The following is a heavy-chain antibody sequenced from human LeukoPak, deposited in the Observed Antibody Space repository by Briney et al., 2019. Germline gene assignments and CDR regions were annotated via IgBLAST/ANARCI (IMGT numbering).Heavy chain of an antibody. J-gene: IGHJ4*02. CDR1: GFTFSSYA. D-gene: IGHD1-26*01. V-gene: IGHV3-7*01. CDR3: ARGIGWVLMYFDY. CDR2: IKQDGSDK. Sequence: GGSLRLSCAASGFTFSSYAMSWVRQAPGKWLEWVANIKQDGSDKYYVDSVKGRFTISRDNAKNSLYLQMNSLRAEDTAVYYCARGIGWVLMYFDYWGQGNLVTVSS.